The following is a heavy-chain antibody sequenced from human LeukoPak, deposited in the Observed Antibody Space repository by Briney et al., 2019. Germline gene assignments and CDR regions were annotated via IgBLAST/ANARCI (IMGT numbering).Heavy chain of an antibody. Sequence: GRSLRLSCAASGFTFDDYAMHWVRQAPGKGLEWVSGISWNSGSIGYADSVKGRFTISRDNAKNSLYLQMNSLRAEDTALYYCAEGFNSGYDIGGDYWGQGTLVTVSS. CDR1: GFTFDDYA. CDR2: ISWNSGSI. CDR3: AEGFNSGYDIGGDY. V-gene: IGHV3-9*01. D-gene: IGHD5-12*01. J-gene: IGHJ4*02.